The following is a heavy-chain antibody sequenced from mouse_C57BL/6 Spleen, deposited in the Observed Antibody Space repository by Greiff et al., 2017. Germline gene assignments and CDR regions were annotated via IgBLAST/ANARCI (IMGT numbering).Heavy chain of an antibody. D-gene: IGHD1-1*01. Sequence: EVKLMESGGDLVKPGGSLKLSCAASGFTFSSYGMSWVRQTPDKRLEWVATISSGGSYTYYPDSVKGRFTISRDNAKNTLYLHMSSRKSEDTDMYYCARHKYYGSSLTYYFDYWGQGTTLTVSS. CDR3: ARHKYYGSSLTYYFDY. CDR2: ISSGGSYT. V-gene: IGHV5-6*01. CDR1: GFTFSSYG. J-gene: IGHJ2*01.